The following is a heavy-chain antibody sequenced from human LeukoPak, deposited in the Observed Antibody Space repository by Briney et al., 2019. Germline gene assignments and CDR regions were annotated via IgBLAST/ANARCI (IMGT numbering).Heavy chain of an antibody. CDR2: IYSGGST. CDR1: GFTVSSNY. D-gene: IGHD5-18*01. CDR3: AGAGGYGYGYPLDY. V-gene: IGHV3-53*01. Sequence: PGGSLRLSCAASGFTVSSNYMTWVRQAPGKGLEWVSVIYSGGSTYYADSVKGRFTVSRDNFKNTLYLQMNSVRAEDTAVYFCAGAGGYGYGYPLDYWGQGSLVTVSS. J-gene: IGHJ4*02.